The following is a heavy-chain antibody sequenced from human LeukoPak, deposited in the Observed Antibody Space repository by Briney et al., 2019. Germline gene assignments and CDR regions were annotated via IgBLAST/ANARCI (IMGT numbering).Heavy chain of an antibody. V-gene: IGHV3-23*01. CDR2: ISGSGGNT. CDR3: AKDRGFGAAAGHSFYFDY. CDR1: GFTFSTYA. D-gene: IGHD6-25*01. J-gene: IGHJ4*02. Sequence: GGSLRLSCAASGFTFSTYAMSWVRQAPGKGLEWVSAISGSGGNTYYADSVKGRFTISRDNSKNTLYLKMNSLRAEDTAVYYCAKDRGFGAAAGHSFYFDYWGQGTLVTVSS.